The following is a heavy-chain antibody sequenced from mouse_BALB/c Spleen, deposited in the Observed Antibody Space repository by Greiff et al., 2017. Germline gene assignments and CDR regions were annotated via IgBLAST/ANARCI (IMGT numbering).Heavy chain of an antibody. V-gene: IGHV1-5*01. D-gene: IGHD2-10*02. CDR3: TRNEYGNYYYYAMDY. Sequence: AQLQQSGTVLARPGASVKMSCKASGYTFTSYWMHWVKQRPGQGLEWIGAIYPGNSDTSYNQKFKGKAKLTAVTSTSTAYMELSSLTNEDSAVYYCTRNEYGNYYYYAMDYWGQGTSVTVSS. CDR2: IYPGNSDT. J-gene: IGHJ4*01. CDR1: GYTFTSYW.